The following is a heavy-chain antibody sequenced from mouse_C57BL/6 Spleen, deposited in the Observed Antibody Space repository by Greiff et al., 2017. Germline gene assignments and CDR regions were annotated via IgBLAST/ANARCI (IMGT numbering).Heavy chain of an antibody. V-gene: IGHV5-4*01. CDR2: ISDGGSYT. CDR1: GFTFSSYA. D-gene: IGHD2-4*01. Sequence: EVQLQESGGGLVKPGGSLKLSCAASGFTFSSYAMSWVRQTPEKRLEWVATISDGGSYTYYPDNVKGRFTISRDNAKNNLYLQMSHLKSEDTARYYCASYDYDGGFAYWGQGTLVTVSA. CDR3: ASYDYDGGFAY. J-gene: IGHJ3*01.